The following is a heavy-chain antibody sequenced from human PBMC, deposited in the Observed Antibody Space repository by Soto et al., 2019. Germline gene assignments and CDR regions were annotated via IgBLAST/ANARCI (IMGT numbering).Heavy chain of an antibody. Sequence: QVQLVQSGAEVKKPGASVKVSCKASGYSFTRYGISWVRQAPGQGLEWMGWISGYNANTNYPENLQXXXTXXADTSTSTAYMEVRNLISDDTAAYYCARMGDVPYYYYGLDVWGQGTTVTVSS. CDR1: GYSFTRYG. D-gene: IGHD3-16*01. CDR3: ARMGDVPYYYYGLDV. CDR2: ISGYNANT. J-gene: IGHJ6*02. V-gene: IGHV1-18*01.